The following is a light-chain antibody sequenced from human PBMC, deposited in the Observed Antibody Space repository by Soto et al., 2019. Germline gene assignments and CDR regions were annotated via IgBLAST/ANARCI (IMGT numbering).Light chain of an antibody. V-gene: IGLV2-14*01. CDR2: DVS. CDR3: RSYTSRSTLMV. CDR1: SSDVGGYNY. Sequence: QSALTQPASVSGSPGQSITISCTGTSSDVGGYNYVSWYQQHPGKAPKLMIYDVSNRPSGVSNRFSGSKSGNTASLTISGLQAEDEAYYYCRSYTSRSTLMVFGGGTKLTVL. J-gene: IGLJ2*01.